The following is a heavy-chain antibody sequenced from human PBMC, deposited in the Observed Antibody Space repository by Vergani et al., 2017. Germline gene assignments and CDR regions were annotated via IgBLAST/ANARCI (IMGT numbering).Heavy chain of an antibody. CDR3: NTDPSLILFGDLTFNL. J-gene: IGHJ4*02. CDR1: GFTFKNTW. CDR2: ITNKGDAETT. V-gene: IGHV3-15*05. Sequence: EVQLVESGGGLVKPGGSLRLSCAGSGFTFKNTWMNWVRQAPGEGLERIGRITNKGDAETTDYAAPVNGRFTISRDASKNMVSLQMNSLNTEDTAVYFCNTDPSLILFGDLTFNLWGQGTQVTVSS. D-gene: IGHD3-10*02.